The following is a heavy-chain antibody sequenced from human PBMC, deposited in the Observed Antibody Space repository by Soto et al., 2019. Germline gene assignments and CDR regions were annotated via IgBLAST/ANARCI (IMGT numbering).Heavy chain of an antibody. CDR3: AKDRAGSWSLDQ. CDR1: GFTFSSYG. CDR2: ISRDGTPK. J-gene: IGHJ4*02. Sequence: QVQLVESGGGVVQPGRSLRLSCAASGFTFSSYGMHWVRQAPGKGLEWVAFISRDGTPKYYADSVKGRFTISRDDSKNTVYMQMNSLTSDDTAVFYCAKDRAGSWSLDQWGQGALVTVSS. V-gene: IGHV3-30*18. D-gene: IGHD6-13*01.